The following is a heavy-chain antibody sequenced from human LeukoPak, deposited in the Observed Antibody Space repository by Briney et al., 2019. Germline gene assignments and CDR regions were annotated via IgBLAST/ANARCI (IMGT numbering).Heavy chain of an antibody. CDR3: ARAKRLGGNYYFDY. J-gene: IGHJ4*02. CDR1: GSTFTSYD. V-gene: IGHV1-8*01. CDR2: MNPDSGNT. D-gene: IGHD3-16*01. Sequence: ASVKVSCKASGSTFTSYDINWVRQATGQGLEWMGWMNPDSGNTGYAQKFQGRVTMTRNTSISTAYTELSSLRSEDTAVYYCARAKRLGGNYYFDYWGQGTLVAVSS.